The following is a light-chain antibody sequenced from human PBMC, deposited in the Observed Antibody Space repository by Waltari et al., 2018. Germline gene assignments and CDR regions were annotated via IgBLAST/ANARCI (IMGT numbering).Light chain of an antibody. Sequence: QSVLTQPPSVSGAPGQRVTISCTGSSSNIGAGYDVHWYQQLPGTAPKLLIYGKNHRPSGVPDRFSGSKSGTSASLAITGLQAEDEADYYCQSYDSSLSGWVFGGGTKLTVL. CDR1: SSNIGAGYD. CDR2: GKN. V-gene: IGLV1-40*01. CDR3: QSYDSSLSGWV. J-gene: IGLJ3*02.